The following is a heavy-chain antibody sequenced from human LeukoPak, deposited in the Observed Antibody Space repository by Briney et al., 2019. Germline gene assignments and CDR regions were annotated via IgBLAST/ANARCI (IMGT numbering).Heavy chain of an antibody. CDR1: GGSFSGYY. CDR3: ARGARYYGSGVYYYYYGMDV. J-gene: IGHJ6*02. CDR2: INHSGST. Sequence: KPSETLSFTCAVYGGSFSGYYWSWIRQPPGKGLEWIGEINHSGSTNYNPSLKSRVTISVDTSKNQFSLKLSSVTAADTAVYYCARGARYYGSGVYYYYYGMDVWGQGTTVTVSS. V-gene: IGHV4-34*01. D-gene: IGHD3-10*01.